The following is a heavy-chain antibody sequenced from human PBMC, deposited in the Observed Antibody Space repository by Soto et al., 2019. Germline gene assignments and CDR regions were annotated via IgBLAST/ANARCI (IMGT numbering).Heavy chain of an antibody. CDR3: ARSLEGTTVTNWFDP. CDR2: ITPVFGTA. J-gene: IGHJ5*02. D-gene: IGHD4-17*01. V-gene: IGHV1-69*01. CDR1: ADTFNSYS. Sequence: QVQLVQSGAEVKKPGSSVKASCKASADTFNSYSLSWLRQAPGQRLEWMGGITPVFGTADYAQSFEDRLTETADDSTKTVYMGLSRLRSDDTAVYYCARSLEGTTVTNWFDPWGQGALVTVSS.